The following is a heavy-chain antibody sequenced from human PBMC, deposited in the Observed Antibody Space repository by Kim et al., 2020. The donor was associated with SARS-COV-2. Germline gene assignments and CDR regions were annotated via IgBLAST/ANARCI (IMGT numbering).Heavy chain of an antibody. J-gene: IGHJ6*03. CDR3: ARWKIRFLDWPPRANYYYYMDV. CDR1: GYTFTSYG. CDR2: ISAYNGNT. Sequence: ASVKVSCKASGYTFTSYGISWVRQAPGQGLEWMGWISAYNGNTNYAQKLQGRVTMTTDTSTSTAYMELRSLRSDDTAVYYCARWKIRFLDWPPRANYYYYMDVWGKGTTVTVSS. D-gene: IGHD3-3*01. V-gene: IGHV1-18*01.